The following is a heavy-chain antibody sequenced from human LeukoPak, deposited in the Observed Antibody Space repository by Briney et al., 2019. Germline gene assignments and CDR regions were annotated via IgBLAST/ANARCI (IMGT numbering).Heavy chain of an antibody. CDR3: AREESDSRAYYYYMDV. V-gene: IGHV3-74*01. J-gene: IGHJ6*03. CDR2: ISSDGSSI. Sequence: PGGSLRLSCEVSGFTFRTFWMHWVRQAPGKGPVWVSRISSDGSSIDYADSVKGRFIISRDNAKNTLYLQMNSLRAEDTAVYYCAREESDSRAYYYYMDVWGKGTTVTVSS. CDR1: GFTFRTFW. D-gene: IGHD4-11*01.